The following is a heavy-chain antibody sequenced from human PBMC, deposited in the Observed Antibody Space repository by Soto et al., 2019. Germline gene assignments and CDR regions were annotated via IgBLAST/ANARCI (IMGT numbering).Heavy chain of an antibody. D-gene: IGHD6-25*01. CDR3: SIDSSGYYLQN. V-gene: IGHV4-34*01. J-gene: IGHJ1*01. CDR2: INHSGST. Sequence: SETLSLTCAVYGGSFSGYYWSGIRQPPGKGLEWIGEINHSGSTNYNPSLKSRVTISVDTSKNQFSLKLSSVTAADTAVYYCSIDSSGYYLQNWGQGTPVTVSS. CDR1: GGSFSGYY.